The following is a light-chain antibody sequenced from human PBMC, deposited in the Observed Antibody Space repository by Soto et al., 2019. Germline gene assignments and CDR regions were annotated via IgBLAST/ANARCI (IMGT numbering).Light chain of an antibody. CDR1: TSNIGSNY. J-gene: IGLJ3*02. CDR2: DND. Sequence: QLVLTQPPSASGTPGQRVTISCSGSTSNIGSNYVSWYQHFPGTAPKLLIYDNDQRPSGVPDRFSGSKSGTSASLAISGLRSEDEADYYCAAWDDSLSVLFGGGTKLTVL. V-gene: IGLV1-47*02. CDR3: AAWDDSLSVL.